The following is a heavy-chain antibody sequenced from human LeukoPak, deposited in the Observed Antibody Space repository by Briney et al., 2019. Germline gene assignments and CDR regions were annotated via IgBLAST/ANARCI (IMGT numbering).Heavy chain of an antibody. CDR3: ARHGPDCGGDCYSSLDY. V-gene: IGHV4-39*01. J-gene: IGHJ4*02. D-gene: IGHD2-21*01. CDR1: GGSISSGSYY. Sequence: PSETLSLTCTVSGGSISSGSYYWGWIRQPPGKGLEWIGSIYYSGSTYYNPSLKSRVTISVDTSKNQFSLKLSSVTAADTAVYYCARHGPDCGGDCYSSLDYWGQGTLVTVSS. CDR2: IYYSGST.